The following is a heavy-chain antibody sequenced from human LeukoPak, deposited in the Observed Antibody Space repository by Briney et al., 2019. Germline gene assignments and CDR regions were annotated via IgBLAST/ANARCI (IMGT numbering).Heavy chain of an antibody. CDR1: GASISSSSYY. Sequence: PSETLSLTCTVSGASISSSSYYWGWIRQPPGKGLEWIGSIYYSGSTYYNPSLKSRVTISVDTSKNQFSLNLSSVTAADTAVYFCARDEGSSYPFDYWGQGTLVTVSS. J-gene: IGHJ4*02. D-gene: IGHD2-2*01. CDR2: IYYSGST. CDR3: ARDEGSSYPFDY. V-gene: IGHV4-39*07.